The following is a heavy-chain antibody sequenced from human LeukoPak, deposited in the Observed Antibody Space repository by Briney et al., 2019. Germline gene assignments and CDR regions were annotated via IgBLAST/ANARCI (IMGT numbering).Heavy chain of an antibody. D-gene: IGHD1-26*01. CDR1: GYTFTTYG. J-gene: IGHJ4*02. Sequence: ASVKVSCKASGYTFTTYGISWVRQAPGQGLEWMGWISAYNGNTNYPQKLQGRVTMTTDTSTSTAYMELRSLRSDDTAVYYCARDVGARGPYYFDSWGQGTLVTDSS. CDR2: ISAYNGNT. CDR3: ARDVGARGPYYFDS. V-gene: IGHV1-18*01.